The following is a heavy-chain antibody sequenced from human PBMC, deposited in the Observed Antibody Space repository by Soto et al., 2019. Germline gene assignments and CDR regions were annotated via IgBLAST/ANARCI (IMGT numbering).Heavy chain of an antibody. CDR2: SYYSGST. J-gene: IGHJ3*02. D-gene: IGHD3-10*01. Sequence: PSETLSLSCTVSGGSISSYYWSWIRQPPGKGLEWIGYSYYSGSTNYNPSLKSRVTISVDTSKNQFSLKLSSVTAADTAVYYCARRYGGAFDIWGQGTMVTVSS. V-gene: IGHV4-59*08. CDR3: ARRYGGAFDI. CDR1: GGSISSYY.